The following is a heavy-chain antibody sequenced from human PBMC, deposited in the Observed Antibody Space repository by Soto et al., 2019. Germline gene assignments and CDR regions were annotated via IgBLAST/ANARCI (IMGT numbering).Heavy chain of an antibody. CDR1: GGTFSSYA. D-gene: IGHD5-12*01. V-gene: IGHV1-69*01. CDR3: ARGGDGYNPESHFDY. J-gene: IGHJ4*02. CDR2: IIPIFGTA. Sequence: QVQLVQSGAEVKKPGSSVKVSCKASGGTFSSYAISWVRQAPGQGLEWMGGIIPIFGTANYAQKFQGTVTITADESTSTAYMELSSLRSEDTGVYYCARGGDGYNPESHFDYWGQGTLVTVSS.